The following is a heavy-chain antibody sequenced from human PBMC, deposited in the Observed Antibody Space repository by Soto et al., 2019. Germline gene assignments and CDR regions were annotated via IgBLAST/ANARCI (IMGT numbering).Heavy chain of an antibody. J-gene: IGHJ4*02. CDR2: MNPNSGNT. D-gene: IGHD2-21*02. Sequence: QVQLVQSGAEAKKPGASVKVSCKASGYTFTTYDIYWVRQATGQGLEWMGWMNPNSGNTGYAQKFQGRVTMPRNTSISTAYMELSSLTSDDTAVYYCARRTTAWSAADYWGQGTLVTVSS. V-gene: IGHV1-8*01. CDR1: GYTFTTYD. CDR3: ARRTTAWSAADY.